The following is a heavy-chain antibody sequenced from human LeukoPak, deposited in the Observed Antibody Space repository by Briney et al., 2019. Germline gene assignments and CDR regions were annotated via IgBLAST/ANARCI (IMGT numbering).Heavy chain of an antibody. Sequence: GGSLRLSCAASGFTFSDYYMSWIRQAPGKGLEWVSYISSSGSTIYYADSVKGRFTISRDNAKNSLYLQMNDLRAEDTAVYYCARDLGNCSNGVCYADLWGQGTLVTVSS. CDR3: ARDLGNCSNGVCYADL. V-gene: IGHV3-11*04. D-gene: IGHD2-8*01. J-gene: IGHJ5*02. CDR1: GFTFSDYY. CDR2: ISSSGSTI.